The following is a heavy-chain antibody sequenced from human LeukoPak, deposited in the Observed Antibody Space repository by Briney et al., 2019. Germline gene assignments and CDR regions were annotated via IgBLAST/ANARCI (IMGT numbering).Heavy chain of an antibody. D-gene: IGHD1-1*01. Sequence: ASVKVSCTASGYTFTSYGISWVRQAPGQGLEWMGWISAYNGNTNYAQKLQGRVTITTDTSTSTAYLQLRSLRSDDTAVYYCARFAVEEVDPIPWGQGTLVTVSS. J-gene: IGHJ5*02. V-gene: IGHV1-18*01. CDR2: ISAYNGNT. CDR1: GYTFTSYG. CDR3: ARFAVEEVDPIP.